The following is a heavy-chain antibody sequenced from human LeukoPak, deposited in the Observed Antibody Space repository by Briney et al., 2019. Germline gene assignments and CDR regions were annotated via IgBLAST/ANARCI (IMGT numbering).Heavy chain of an antibody. V-gene: IGHV3-30*02. Sequence: GGSLRLSCAPSGFTFSIYGMHWVRQAPGKGLKWVAFIRYAGINKYYAGSVKGRFTISRDNSKNTLYLQMNNLRPNDTAVYYCAKDRNGDYSWYFDYWGQGTLVTVSS. CDR1: GFTFSIYG. CDR3: AKDRNGDYSWYFDY. CDR2: IRYAGINK. J-gene: IGHJ4*02. D-gene: IGHD4-17*01.